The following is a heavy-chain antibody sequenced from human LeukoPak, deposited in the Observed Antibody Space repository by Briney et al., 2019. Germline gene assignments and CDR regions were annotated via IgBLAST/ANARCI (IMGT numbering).Heavy chain of an antibody. CDR2: ISPSGGST. D-gene: IGHD2-15*01. CDR3: ARAGAVVDNWFDP. CDR1: GYTFTSYY. V-gene: IGHV1-46*01. Sequence: ASVKVSCKASGYTFTSYYMHWVRQAPGQGLEWMGIISPSGGSTSYAQKFQGRVTMTRDTSTTTAYMELRSLRSDDTAVYYCARAGAVVDNWFDPWGQGTLVTVSS. J-gene: IGHJ5*02.